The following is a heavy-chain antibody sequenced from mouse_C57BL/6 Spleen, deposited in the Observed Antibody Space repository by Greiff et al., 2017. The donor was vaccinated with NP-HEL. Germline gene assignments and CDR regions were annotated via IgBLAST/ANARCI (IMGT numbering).Heavy chain of an antibody. J-gene: IGHJ1*03. CDR3: ARYPSIGTVVATTSNWYFDV. V-gene: IGHV1-81*01. D-gene: IGHD1-1*01. CDR1: GYTFTSYG. Sequence: VQLQQSGAELARPGASVKLSCKASGYTFTSYGISWVKQRTGQGLEWIGEIYPRSGNTYYNEKFKGKATLTADKSSSTAYMELRSLTSEDSAVYFCARYPSIGTVVATTSNWYFDVWGTGTTVTVSS. CDR2: IYPRSGNT.